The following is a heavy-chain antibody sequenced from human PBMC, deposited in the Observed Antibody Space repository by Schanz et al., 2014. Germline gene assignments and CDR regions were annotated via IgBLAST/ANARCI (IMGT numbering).Heavy chain of an antibody. CDR1: GFSFSSYA. CDR2: ISGSGGST. D-gene: IGHD3-10*01. Sequence: EVQLLESGGGLVEPGGSLRLSCAASGFSFSSYAMSWVRQAPGKGLEWVSAISGSGGSTYYADSVKGRFTISRDNAENSLYLQMNSLRAEDTAVYHCVSSGSYSSYAVWGQGTLVTVSS. J-gene: IGHJ4*02. CDR3: VSSGSYSSYAV. V-gene: IGHV3-23*01.